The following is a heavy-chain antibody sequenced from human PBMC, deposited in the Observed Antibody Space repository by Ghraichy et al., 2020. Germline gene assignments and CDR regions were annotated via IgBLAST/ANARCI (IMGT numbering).Heavy chain of an antibody. Sequence: SQTLSLTCAISGDSVSSNSGAWNWIRQSPSRGLEWLGRTYYRSKWYNDYALSVKSRITINPDTSKNQFSLQLNSVTLEDTAVYYCARDSSDGDGRNPCFDFWGQGTLVTISS. V-gene: IGHV6-1*01. J-gene: IGHJ4*02. CDR1: GDSVSSNSGA. CDR3: ARDSSDGDGRNPCFDF. CDR2: TYYRSKWYN. D-gene: IGHD5-24*01.